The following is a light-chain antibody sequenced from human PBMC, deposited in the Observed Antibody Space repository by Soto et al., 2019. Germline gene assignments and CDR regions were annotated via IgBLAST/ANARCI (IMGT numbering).Light chain of an antibody. Sequence: EIVLTQSPGTLSLSPGERATLSCRASQSVSGSYLAWYQQKPGQAPSLLIYGASSRATGIPDRFSGSGSGTDLNLTICRLEPEDFAVYYCQQYGRSPRTFGQGTKLEIK. CDR2: GAS. CDR1: QSVSGSY. CDR3: QQYGRSPRT. J-gene: IGKJ2*01. V-gene: IGKV3-20*01.